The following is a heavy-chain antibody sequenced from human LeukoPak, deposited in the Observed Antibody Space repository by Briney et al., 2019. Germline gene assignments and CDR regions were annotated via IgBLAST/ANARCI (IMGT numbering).Heavy chain of an antibody. CDR1: GYTLTSYY. Sequence: ASVKVSCKASGYTLTSYYMHWVRQAPGQGLEWMGIINPSGGSTSYAQKFQGRVTMTRDTSTSTVYMELSSLRSEDTAVYYCALIAGYYYYYMDVWGKGTTVTVSS. V-gene: IGHV1-46*01. D-gene: IGHD2/OR15-2a*01. CDR2: INPSGGST. CDR3: ALIAGYYYYYMDV. J-gene: IGHJ6*03.